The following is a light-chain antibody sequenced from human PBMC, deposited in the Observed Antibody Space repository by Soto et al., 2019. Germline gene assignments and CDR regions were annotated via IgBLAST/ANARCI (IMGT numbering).Light chain of an antibody. J-gene: IGKJ1*01. V-gene: IGKV3-15*01. CDR1: QSVYNN. CDR2: GAS. CDR3: QQHDSWPRT. Sequence: EIVMTQSPTTLSVSPGETATLSCSASQSVYNNLAGYQQRPGQAPRLLIHGASTRATGVPAKVSGSGSGTEFTLTISSLQSEDFAVYYCQQHDSWPRTFGQGTKVDI.